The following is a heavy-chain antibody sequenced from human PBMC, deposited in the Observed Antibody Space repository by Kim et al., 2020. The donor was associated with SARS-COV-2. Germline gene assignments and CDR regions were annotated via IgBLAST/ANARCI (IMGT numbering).Heavy chain of an antibody. CDR3: ARDEFSSGWYIY. V-gene: IGHV4-59*13. Sequence: SETLSLTCTVSGGSISSYYWSWIRQPPGKGLEWIGYIYYSGSTNYNPSLKSRVTISVDTSKNQFSLKLSSVTAADTAVYYCARDEFSSGWYIYWGQGTLVTVSS. J-gene: IGHJ4*02. D-gene: IGHD6-19*01. CDR2: IYYSGST. CDR1: GGSISSYY.